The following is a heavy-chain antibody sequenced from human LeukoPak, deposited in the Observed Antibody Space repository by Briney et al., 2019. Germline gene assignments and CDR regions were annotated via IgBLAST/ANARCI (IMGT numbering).Heavy chain of an antibody. CDR2: IYYSGST. CDR1: GGSISRYY. Sequence: SETLSLTCTVSGGSISRYYWSWIRQPPGKGLEWIGYIYYSGSTNYDPSLKSRVTISVDTSKNQFSLKLTSVTAADTAVYYCARGQGQWELLQLRDYAFDIWGQGTMVTVSS. CDR3: ARGQGQWELLQLRDYAFDI. J-gene: IGHJ3*02. D-gene: IGHD1-26*01. V-gene: IGHV4-59*01.